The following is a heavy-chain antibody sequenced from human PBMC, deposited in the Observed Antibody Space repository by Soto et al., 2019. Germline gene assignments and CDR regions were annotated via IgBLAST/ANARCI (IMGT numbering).Heavy chain of an antibody. CDR1: GYTFTSYY. Sequence: ASVKVSCKASGYTFTSYYMHWVRQAPGQGLEWLGIINPSGGSTSYAQKFQGRVTMTRDTCTSTVYMELSSLRSEDTAVYYCARDHGSWYIDYWGQGTLVTVSS. CDR2: INPSGGST. CDR3: ARDHGSWYIDY. D-gene: IGHD6-13*01. J-gene: IGHJ4*02. V-gene: IGHV1-46*01.